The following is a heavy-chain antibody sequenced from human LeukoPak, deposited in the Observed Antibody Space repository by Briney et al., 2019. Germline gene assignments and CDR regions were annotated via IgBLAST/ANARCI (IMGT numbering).Heavy chain of an antibody. CDR1: GFTFSSYE. V-gene: IGHV3-23*01. D-gene: IGHD3-22*01. J-gene: IGHJ4*02. Sequence: PGGSLRLSCAASGFTFSSYEMNWVRQAPGKGLECVSAITANGATTYYADSVKGRFTISRDNSRNTLYLQLNSLRAEDTAVYYCAKAYGTNGYYQLPINFWGQGTLVTVSS. CDR2: ITANGATT. CDR3: AKAYGTNGYYQLPINF.